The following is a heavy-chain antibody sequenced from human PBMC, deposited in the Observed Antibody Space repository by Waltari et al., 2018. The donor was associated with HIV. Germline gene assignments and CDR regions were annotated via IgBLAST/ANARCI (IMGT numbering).Heavy chain of an antibody. CDR2: RNEDATVT. J-gene: IGHJ4*02. CDR3: ARDFGGNSDY. Sequence: EVPVVESGGGLVQPGGSLTLSCAASGFTLGSYWMHWVRQTPGQGLRWVWRRNEDATVTNYATSVRGRFTISRDIAKNTLYLQMHSLRADDTAVYFCARDFGGNSDYWGQGTLVTVSS. CDR1: GFTLGSYW. D-gene: IGHD2-21*01. V-gene: IGHV3-74*01.